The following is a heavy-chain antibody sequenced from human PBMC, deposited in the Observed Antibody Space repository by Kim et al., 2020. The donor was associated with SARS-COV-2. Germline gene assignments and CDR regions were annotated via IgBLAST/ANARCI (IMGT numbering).Heavy chain of an antibody. V-gene: IGHV4-39*01. CDR3: ARLFRPGYYGSGSYYPPDY. J-gene: IGHJ4*02. Sequence: SETLSLTCTVSGGSISSSSYYWGWIRQPPGKGLEWIGSIYYSGSTYYNPSLKSRVTISVDTSKNQFSLKLSSVTAADTAVYYCARLFRPGYYGSGSYYPPDYWGQGTLVTVSS. D-gene: IGHD3-10*01. CDR1: GGSISSSSYY. CDR2: IYYSGST.